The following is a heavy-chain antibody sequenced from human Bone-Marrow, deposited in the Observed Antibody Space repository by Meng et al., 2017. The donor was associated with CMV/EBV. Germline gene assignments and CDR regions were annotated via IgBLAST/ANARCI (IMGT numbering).Heavy chain of an antibody. V-gene: IGHV3-7*01. Sequence: GESPKISCAASGFTLISNWMSWVRQAPGKGLEWVANIKQDGSAEYDVDSVKGRSTISRDNARKSLYLQMNRLRAECTAVDYCASDRHIVVPVDYYYGLDVWGQGTTVTVSS. CDR2: IKQDGSAE. J-gene: IGHJ6*02. CDR3: ASDRHIVVPVDYYYGLDV. D-gene: IGHD5-12*01. CDR1: GFTLISNW.